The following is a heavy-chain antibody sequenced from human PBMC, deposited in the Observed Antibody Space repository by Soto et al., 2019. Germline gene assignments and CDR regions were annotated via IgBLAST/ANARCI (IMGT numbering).Heavy chain of an antibody. Sequence: QVQLQESGPGLVKPSQALSLTCSVSGGSINSTNYYWSWIRQPPGKVLEWIGYIYYSGSTYYNPSLKVRLTISVDTSQTQFSLKLTSVTAADPAVYYCPRGYSSGWYESAFDYWGQGTLVTVSS. V-gene: IGHV4-30-4*01. CDR3: PRGYSSGWYESAFDY. D-gene: IGHD6-19*01. CDR1: GGSINSTNYY. CDR2: IYYSGST. J-gene: IGHJ4*02.